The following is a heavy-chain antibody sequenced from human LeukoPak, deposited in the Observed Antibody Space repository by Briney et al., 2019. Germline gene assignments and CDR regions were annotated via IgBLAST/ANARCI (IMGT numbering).Heavy chain of an antibody. CDR2: IRQDGSDK. CDR1: GFTFSSYA. Sequence: SGGSLRLSCAASGFTFSSYAMSWVRQAPGKGLEWVANIRQDGSDKYYVDSVKGRFTISRDNAKNSLYLQMNSLTVEDTAVYYCARDGGSAIPFDYWGQGTLVTVSS. J-gene: IGHJ4*02. V-gene: IGHV3-7*01. CDR3: ARDGGSAIPFDY.